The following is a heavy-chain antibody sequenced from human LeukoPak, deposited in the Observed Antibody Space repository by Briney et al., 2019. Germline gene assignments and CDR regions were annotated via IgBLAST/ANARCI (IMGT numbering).Heavy chain of an antibody. V-gene: IGHV1-24*01. CDR3: ATVPGSGWYIGDY. Sequence: ASVKVSCKVSGYTLTELSMHWVRQAPGKGLEWMGGFDPEYGETIYAQKFQGRVTMTEDTSTDTAYMELSSLRSEDTAVYYCATVPGSGWYIGDYWGQGTLVTVSS. J-gene: IGHJ4*02. CDR2: FDPEYGET. CDR1: GYTLTELS. D-gene: IGHD6-19*01.